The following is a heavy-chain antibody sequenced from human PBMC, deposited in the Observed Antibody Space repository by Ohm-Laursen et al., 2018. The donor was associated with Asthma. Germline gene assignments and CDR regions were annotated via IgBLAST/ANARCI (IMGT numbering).Heavy chain of an antibody. CDR1: GFTFSSYW. V-gene: IGHV3-11*01. CDR2: ISTSGSTI. J-gene: IGHJ4*02. D-gene: IGHD4-23*01. CDR3: AKIPQRTDGGNSPVDY. Sequence: SLRLSCAASGFTFSSYWMHWVRQAPGKGLEWISYISTSGSTIYYADSVKGRFTISRDNAKSSLYLQMNSLRAEDTAVYYCAKIPQRTDGGNSPVDYWGQGTLVTVSS.